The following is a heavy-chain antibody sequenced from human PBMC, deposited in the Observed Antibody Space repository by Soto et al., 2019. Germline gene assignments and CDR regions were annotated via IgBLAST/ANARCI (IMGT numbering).Heavy chain of an antibody. CDR2: ISAYNGNT. Sequence: QVQLVQSGAEVKKPGASVKVSCKASGYTFTSYGISWVRQAPGQGLEWMGWISAYNGNTNYAQKLQGRVTMTTDTSTSTAYMELRSLRSDDTAVYYCARPMVRGVIITYYYYYGMDVWGQGTTVTVSS. CDR1: GYTFTSYG. V-gene: IGHV1-18*01. D-gene: IGHD3-10*01. CDR3: ARPMVRGVIITYYYYYGMDV. J-gene: IGHJ6*02.